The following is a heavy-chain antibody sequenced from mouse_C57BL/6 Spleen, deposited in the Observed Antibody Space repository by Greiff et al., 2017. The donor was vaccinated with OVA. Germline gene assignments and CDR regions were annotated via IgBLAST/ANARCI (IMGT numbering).Heavy chain of an antibody. CDR3: ARGGYYYYGSSGLDY. CDR2: IYPGDGDT. D-gene: IGHD1-1*01. CDR1: GYAFSSYW. J-gene: IGHJ2*01. V-gene: IGHV1-80*01. Sequence: QVQLQQSGAELVKPGASVKISCKASGYAFSSYWMNWVKQRPGKGLEWIGQIYPGDGDTNYNGKFKGKATLTADKSSSTAYMQLSSLTSEDSAVYFCARGGYYYYGSSGLDYWGQGTTLTVSS.